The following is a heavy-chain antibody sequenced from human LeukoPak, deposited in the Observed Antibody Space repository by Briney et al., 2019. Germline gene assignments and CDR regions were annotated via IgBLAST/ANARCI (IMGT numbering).Heavy chain of an antibody. D-gene: IGHD2-21*02. Sequence: ASVKVSCKASGYTFTGYYMHWVRQAPGQGLEWMGWINPNSGGTNYAQKFQGRVTMTRDTSISTAYMELSRLRSDDTAVYYCARDQAYCGGDCYPLLWGQGTLVTVSS. V-gene: IGHV1-2*02. CDR3: ARDQAYCGGDCYPLL. J-gene: IGHJ4*02. CDR2: INPNSGGT. CDR1: GYTFTGYY.